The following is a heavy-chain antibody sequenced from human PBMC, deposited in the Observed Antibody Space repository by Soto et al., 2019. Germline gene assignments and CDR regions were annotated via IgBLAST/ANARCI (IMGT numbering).Heavy chain of an antibody. D-gene: IGHD5-12*01. CDR1: GVSVISDRYY. V-gene: IGHV4-31*03. CDR2: IYFSGDA. CDR3: ASGVIVPTTLVH. Sequence: SETLSLTCTVSGVSVISDRYYWSWIRKRPGKGLEWIGYIYFSGDAYYNPSLKSRVAISVDTSKNQFSLKLNSVTAADTAVYYCASGVIVPTTLVHWGQGALVTVSS. J-gene: IGHJ4*01.